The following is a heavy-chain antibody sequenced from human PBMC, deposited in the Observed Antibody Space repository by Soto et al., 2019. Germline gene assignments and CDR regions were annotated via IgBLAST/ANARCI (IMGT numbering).Heavy chain of an antibody. D-gene: IGHD5-18*01. CDR2: IYSGGST. CDR3: ATKRGYSYGNDY. J-gene: IGHJ4*02. V-gene: IGHV3-66*01. Sequence: GGSLRLSCAASGFTVSSNYMSWVRQAPGKGLEWVSVIYSGGSTYYADSVKGRFTISRDNSKNTLYLQMNSLRAEDAAVYYCATKRGYSYGNDYWGQGTLVTVSS. CDR1: GFTVSSNY.